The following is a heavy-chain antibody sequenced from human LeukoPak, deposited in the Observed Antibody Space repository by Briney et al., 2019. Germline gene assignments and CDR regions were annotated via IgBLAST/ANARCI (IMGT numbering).Heavy chain of an antibody. J-gene: IGHJ4*02. CDR2: IYYSGST. CDR1: GGSISSSSYY. CDR3: ARGRIWWRSSTSCFDY. V-gene: IGHV4-39*01. Sequence: SEALSLTCTVSGGSISSSSYYWGWIRQPPGKGLEWIGSIYYSGSTYYNPSLKSRVTISVDTSKNQFSLKLSSVTAADTAVYYCARGRIWWRSSTSCFDYWGQGTLVTVSS. D-gene: IGHD2-2*01.